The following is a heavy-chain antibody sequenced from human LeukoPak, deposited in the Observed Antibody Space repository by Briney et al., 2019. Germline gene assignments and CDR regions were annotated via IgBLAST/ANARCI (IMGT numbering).Heavy chain of an antibody. V-gene: IGHV1-2*02. J-gene: IGHJ6*03. D-gene: IGHD2-2*01. CDR2: INPNSGGT. CDR3: ARDDIVVVPAGFGYNGSIQNCYYYMEG. CDR1: GYTFTGYY. Sequence: ASVNVSYKASGYTFTGYYMHGVRQAPGQGLEWMGWINPNSGGTNYAQKFQGRVTMTRDTSISTAYMELSRLRSDDTAVYYCARDDIVVVPAGFGYNGSIQNCYYYMEGWGKGTAVTVS.